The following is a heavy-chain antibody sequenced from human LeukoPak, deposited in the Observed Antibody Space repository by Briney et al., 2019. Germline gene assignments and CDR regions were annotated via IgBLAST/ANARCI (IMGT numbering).Heavy chain of an antibody. V-gene: IGHV5-51*01. CDR1: EYSFTSYW. J-gene: IGHJ5*02. CDR2: IYPGESNT. CDR3: ARLGLVVPAGREVSWFDP. Sequence: GESLKISCKGSEYSFTSYWIGWVRQMPGKGLEWMGIIYPGESNTRYNPSFQGQVTISAAKSISTAYLQWSSLKASDTAMYYCARLGLVVPAGREVSWFDPWGQGTLVTVSS. D-gene: IGHD2-2*01.